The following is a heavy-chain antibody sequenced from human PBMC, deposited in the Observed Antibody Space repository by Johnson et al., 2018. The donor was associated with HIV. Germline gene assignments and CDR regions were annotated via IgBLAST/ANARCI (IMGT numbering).Heavy chain of an antibody. CDR1: GFTFSTYA. CDR2: ISNNGGTT. CDR3: AIPYLYDSNIYH. J-gene: IGHJ3*01. Sequence: VQLLESGGGLVQPWGSLRLSCAASGFTFSTYAMHWVRQAPGKGLEYVSAISNNGGTTYYANSVEGRFTISRDNFKNALYLQMDSLRAEDTAVYYCAIPYLYDSNIYHWGQGTMVTVSS. V-gene: IGHV3-64*01. D-gene: IGHD3-22*01.